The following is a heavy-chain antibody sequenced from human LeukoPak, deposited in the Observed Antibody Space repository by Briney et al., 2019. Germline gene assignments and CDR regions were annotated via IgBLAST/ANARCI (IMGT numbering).Heavy chain of an antibody. CDR1: GFTFSSYE. J-gene: IGHJ4*02. CDR3: ARFPGISVAGTFLGDY. Sequence: GSLRLSCAASGFTFSSYEMNWIRQPPGKGLEWIGGIYYSGSTYYNPSLKSRVTISVDTSKNQFSLKLSSVTAADTAVYYCARFPGISVAGTFLGDYWGQGTLVAVSS. V-gene: IGHV4-59*05. CDR2: IYYSGST. D-gene: IGHD6-19*01.